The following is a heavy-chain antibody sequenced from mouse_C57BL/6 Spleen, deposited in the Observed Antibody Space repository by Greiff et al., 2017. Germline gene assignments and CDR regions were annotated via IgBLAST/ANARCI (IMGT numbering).Heavy chain of an antibody. Sequence: QVQLKESGAELARPGASVKLSCKASGYTFTSYGISWVKQRTGQGLEWIGEIYPRSGNTYYNEKFKGKATLTADKSSSTAYMELRSLTSEDSAVYFWARKGEASYYAMDSWVQGTSAPVSS. CDR2: IYPRSGNT. D-gene: IGHD6-1*01. CDR1: GYTFTSYG. CDR3: ARKGEASYYAMDS. V-gene: IGHV1-81*01. J-gene: IGHJ4*01.